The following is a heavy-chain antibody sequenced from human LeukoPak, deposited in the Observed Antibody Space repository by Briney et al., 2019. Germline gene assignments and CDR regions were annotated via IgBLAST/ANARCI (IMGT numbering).Heavy chain of an antibody. Sequence: GGSLRLSCAASGFTFSSYWMHWVRQAQGKGLEWVSRIKTDGSITNYADSVRGRFTISRDNAKKTVYLQMNGLRAEDTAVYYCVRSYDYWGQGTLVTVSS. CDR1: GFTFSSYW. CDR3: VRSYDY. CDR2: IKTDGSIT. V-gene: IGHV3-74*01. J-gene: IGHJ4*02.